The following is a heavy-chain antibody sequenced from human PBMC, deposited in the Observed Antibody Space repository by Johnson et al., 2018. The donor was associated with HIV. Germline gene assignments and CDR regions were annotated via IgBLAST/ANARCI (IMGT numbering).Heavy chain of an antibody. V-gene: IGHV3-30*02. D-gene: IGHD3-22*01. CDR1: GFTFSSYG. J-gene: IGHJ3*02. CDR3: AGSGSSGYPDAFDI. Sequence: QVQLVESGGGLVQPGRSLRLSCAASGFTFSSYGMHWVRQAPGKGLEWVAFIRYDGSNKYYADSVKGRFTISRDNSKNTLYLQMNSLRAEDTAVYYCAGSGSSGYPDAFDIWGQGTMVTVPS. CDR2: IRYDGSNK.